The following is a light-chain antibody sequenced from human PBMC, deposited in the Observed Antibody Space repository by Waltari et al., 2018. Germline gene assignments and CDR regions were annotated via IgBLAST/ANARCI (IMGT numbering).Light chain of an antibody. V-gene: IGLV2-23*01. CDR1: TSAVGTSDL. Sequence: QSALTQPAALSGSPGQSVTLSCTGTTSAVGTSDLVSWYQQYPGKAPKVMIYDDNRRPSGVSDRFSGSKSGNTASLTISGVQAEDEADYYCCSYAGSYTWVFGGGTKLTVL. J-gene: IGLJ3*02. CDR3: CSYAGSYTWV. CDR2: DDN.